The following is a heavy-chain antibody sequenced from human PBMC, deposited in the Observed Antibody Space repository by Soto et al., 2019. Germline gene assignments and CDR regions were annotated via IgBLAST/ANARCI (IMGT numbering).Heavy chain of an antibody. J-gene: IGHJ6*02. CDR3: ARTSYGSPTTYYSYGMDV. CDR1: GGTFSSYA. V-gene: IGHV1-69*12. Sequence: QVQLVQSGAEVKKPGSSVKVSCKASGGTFSSYAISWVRQAPGQGLEWMGGIIPIFGTANYAQKFQGRVTITADESTSTAYMELSSLRSEDTAVYYCARTSYGSPTTYYSYGMDVWGQGTTVTVSS. D-gene: IGHD5-18*01. CDR2: IIPIFGTA.